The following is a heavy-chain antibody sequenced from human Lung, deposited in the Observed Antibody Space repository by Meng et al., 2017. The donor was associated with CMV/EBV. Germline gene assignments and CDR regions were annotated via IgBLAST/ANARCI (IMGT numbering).Heavy chain of an antibody. CDR1: GIAVSMYG. Sequence: CAASGIAVSMYGMHWVRQAPGKGLEWVAAISSDGNNKHYAHSVEGRLTISRDNSNKMVYLQMDRLTSEDTAIYYCARQETESYYEYWGQGTLVTVSS. CDR2: ISSDGNNK. J-gene: IGHJ4*02. D-gene: IGHD3-10*01. V-gene: IGHV3-30*03. CDR3: ARQETESYYEY.